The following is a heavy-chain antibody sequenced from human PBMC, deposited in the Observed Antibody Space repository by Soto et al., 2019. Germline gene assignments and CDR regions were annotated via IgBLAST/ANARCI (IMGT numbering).Heavy chain of an antibody. CDR3: ARVYSSGYYPVPY. CDR2: ISYDGSNK. D-gene: IGHD3-22*01. CDR1: GFTFSSYA. Sequence: GGSLRLSCAASGFTFSSYAMHWVRQAPGKGLEWVAVISYDGSNKYYADSVKGRFTIPRDNSKNTLYLQMNSLRAEDTAVYYCARVYSSGYYPVPYWGQGTLVTVSS. J-gene: IGHJ4*02. V-gene: IGHV3-30-3*01.